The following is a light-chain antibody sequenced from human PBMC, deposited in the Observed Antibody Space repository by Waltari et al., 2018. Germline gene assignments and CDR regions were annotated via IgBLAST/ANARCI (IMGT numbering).Light chain of an antibody. CDR1: YYEYGKYDP. CDR3: CSYAGENTMI. Sequence: QPALTPPAPVSGSPGQSVTISCPGTYYEYGKYDPVSWYQQYPGKAPRLIIYEATSRPSWVSNRFSASKSGNTASLTISGLQTEDEAHYYCCSYAGENTMIFGGGTRLTVL. J-gene: IGLJ2*01. V-gene: IGLV2-23*01. CDR2: EAT.